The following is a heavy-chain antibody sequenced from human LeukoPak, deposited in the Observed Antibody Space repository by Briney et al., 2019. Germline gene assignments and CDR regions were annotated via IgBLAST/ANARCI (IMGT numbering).Heavy chain of an antibody. CDR3: ARDSRFLEWLLPD. J-gene: IGHJ4*02. V-gene: IGHV1-69*06. Sequence: ASVKVSCKASGGTFSNYAISWVRQAPGQGLEWMGGIIPIFGTANYAQKFQGRVTITADKSTSTAYMELSSLRSEDTAVYYCARDSRFLEWLLPDWGQGTLVTVSS. D-gene: IGHD3-3*01. CDR1: GGTFSNYA. CDR2: IIPIFGTA.